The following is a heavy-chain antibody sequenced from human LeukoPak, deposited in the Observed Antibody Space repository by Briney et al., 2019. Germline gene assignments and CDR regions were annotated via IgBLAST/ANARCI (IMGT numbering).Heavy chain of an antibody. Sequence: GGSLRLSCAASGFPFNAYWMDWVRQAPGKGLEWVGHIRTDGSETYYLDSLKGRISISRDNTNNALYLQMNSLRAEDTAIYYCVKNDGWFHLAQWGQGTLVTVSS. J-gene: IGHJ4*02. CDR1: GFPFNAYW. D-gene: IGHD6-19*01. CDR2: IRTDGSET. V-gene: IGHV3-7*03. CDR3: VKNDGWFHLAQ.